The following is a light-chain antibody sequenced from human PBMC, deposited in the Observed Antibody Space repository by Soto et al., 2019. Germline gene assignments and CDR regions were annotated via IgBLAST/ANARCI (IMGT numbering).Light chain of an antibody. CDR2: DAS. Sequence: IMWTQSAATLSLSPGERATLSCRASQSVSSYLAWYQQKPGQAPRLLIYDASNRATGIPARFSGSGSGTDFTLTISSLEPEDFAVYYCQQRSHWPPFGGGTKVDI. V-gene: IGKV3-11*01. CDR1: QSVSSY. J-gene: IGKJ4*01. CDR3: QQRSHWPP.